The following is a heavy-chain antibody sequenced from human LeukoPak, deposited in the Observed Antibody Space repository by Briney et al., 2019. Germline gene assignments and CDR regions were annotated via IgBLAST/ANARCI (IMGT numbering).Heavy chain of an antibody. CDR2: ISGSGTNT. Sequence: GGSLRLSCAASGFTFSNYAMNWVRQAPGKGLEWVSTISGSGTNTYYADSVKGRFTISRDNSKTTLYLQMHSLRAEDTAVYYCAKHLSASPMYSFDFWGQGTLVTVSS. V-gene: IGHV3-23*01. CDR1: GFTFSNYA. J-gene: IGHJ4*02. CDR3: AKHLSASPMYSFDF.